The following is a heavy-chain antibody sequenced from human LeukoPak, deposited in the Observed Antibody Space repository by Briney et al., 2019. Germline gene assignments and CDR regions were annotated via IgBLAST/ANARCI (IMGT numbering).Heavy chain of an antibody. J-gene: IGHJ5*02. CDR3: AREAADYDILTGYYMLSHWFDP. V-gene: IGHV4-4*07. D-gene: IGHD3-9*01. CDR1: GGSISSYY. CDR2: IYTSGST. Sequence: PSETLSLTCTVSGGSISSYYWSRIRQPAGKGLEWIGRIYTSGSTNYNPSLKSRVTMSVDTSKNQFSLKLSSVTAADTAVYYCAREAADYDILTGYYMLSHWFDPWGQGTLVTVSS.